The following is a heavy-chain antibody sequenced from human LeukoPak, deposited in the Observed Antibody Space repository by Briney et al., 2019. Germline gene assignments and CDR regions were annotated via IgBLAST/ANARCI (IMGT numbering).Heavy chain of an antibody. CDR3: ARDEYYFDY. V-gene: IGHV3-30-3*01. CDR1: GFTFSSYA. CDR2: ISYDGSNK. J-gene: IGHJ4*02. Sequence: GRSLRLSCAASGFTFSSYAMHWVRQAPGKGLEWVAVISYDGSNKYYADSVEGRFTISRDNSKNTLYLQMNSLRAEDTAVYYCARDEYYFDYWGQGTLVTVSS.